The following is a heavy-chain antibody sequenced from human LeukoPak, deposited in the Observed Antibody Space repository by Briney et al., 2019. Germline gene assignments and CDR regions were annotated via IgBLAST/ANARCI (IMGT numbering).Heavy chain of an antibody. CDR1: GFTFSSYG. Sequence: GRSLRLSCAASGFTFSSYGVHWVRQSPGKGLEGVAVIWYDGSSKYCADSVKGRFTISRDNSKNTLYLQMNSLRAEDNAVYYCARDGCSSTSCYPNYYSYGMDVWGKGTPVTVSS. CDR2: IWYDGSSK. CDR3: ARDGCSSTSCYPNYYSYGMDV. D-gene: IGHD2-2*01. J-gene: IGHJ6*04. V-gene: IGHV3-33*01.